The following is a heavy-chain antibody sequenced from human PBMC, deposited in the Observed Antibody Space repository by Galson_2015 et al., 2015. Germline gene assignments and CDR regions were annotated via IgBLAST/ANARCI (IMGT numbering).Heavy chain of an antibody. Sequence: PALVRPTPTLTLTCTFSGFSLRAGGVGVGWIRQYPEKALEWLALIYWDASKRYSPSLKSRLTISKDTSINHVVLTVTKMDPVDTATYYCGHRPCSRISYNYRELFDSWGQGILVTVSS. V-gene: IGHV2-5*02. CDR3: GHRPCSRISYNYRELFDS. J-gene: IGHJ4*02. CDR2: IYWDASK. CDR1: GFSLRAGGVG. D-gene: IGHD2-2*01.